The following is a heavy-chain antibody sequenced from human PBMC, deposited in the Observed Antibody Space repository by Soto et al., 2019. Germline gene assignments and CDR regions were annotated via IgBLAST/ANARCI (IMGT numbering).Heavy chain of an antibody. CDR2: INPSGGST. J-gene: IGHJ4*02. CDR1: GYTFTNYG. Sequence: ASVKVSCKASGYTFTNYGISWVRQAPGQGLEWMGIINPSGGSTSYAQKFQGRVTMTRDTSTSTAYMELSSLRSEDTAVYYCAADGRGGSSLGYWGQGTLVTVSS. CDR3: AADGRGGSSLGY. V-gene: IGHV1-46*01. D-gene: IGHD6-13*01.